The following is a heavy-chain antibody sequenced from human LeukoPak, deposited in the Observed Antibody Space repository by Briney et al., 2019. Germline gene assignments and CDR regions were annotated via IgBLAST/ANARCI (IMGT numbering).Heavy chain of an antibody. CDR2: ISGRGDTT. Sequence: GGSLRLSCAASGFTFSDYSMSWVRQAPGKGLEWVSGISGRGDTTYYAPSVKGRFTMSRDNSKSTVYPEMNSLTAEDTAVYSCAKQGYSSSWYYLDFWGQGTLVTVSS. D-gene: IGHD6-13*01. J-gene: IGHJ4*02. V-gene: IGHV3-23*01. CDR3: AKQGYSSSWYYLDF. CDR1: GFTFSDYS.